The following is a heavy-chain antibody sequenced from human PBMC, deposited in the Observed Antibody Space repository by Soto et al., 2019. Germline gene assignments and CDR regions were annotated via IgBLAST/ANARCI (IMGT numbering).Heavy chain of an antibody. CDR3: ARTAPLKYSSGWYGYYYYGMDV. J-gene: IGHJ6*02. CDR2: IYYSGST. Sequence: SATLSLTCTVSSSSISSSSYYWGRIRPPPGKGLEWIGSIYYSGSTYYNPSLKSRVTISVDTSKNQFSLKLSSVTAADTAVYYCARTAPLKYSSGWYGYYYYGMDVWGQGTTVT. CDR1: SSSISSSSYY. D-gene: IGHD6-19*01. V-gene: IGHV4-39*01.